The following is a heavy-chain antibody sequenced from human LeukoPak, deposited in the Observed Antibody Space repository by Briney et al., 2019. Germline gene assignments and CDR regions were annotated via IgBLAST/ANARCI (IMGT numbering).Heavy chain of an antibody. CDR3: ARGRAHYYDSSGYYPFRY. J-gene: IGHJ4*02. D-gene: IGHD3-22*01. CDR1: GYTFTSYG. CDR2: ISAYNGNT. Sequence: ASVKVSCKASGYTFTSYGISWVRQAPGQGLEWMGWISAYNGNTNYAQKLQGRVTMTTDTSTSTAYMELRSLRSDDTAVYYCARGRAHYYDSSGYYPFRYWGQGTLVTVSS. V-gene: IGHV1-18*01.